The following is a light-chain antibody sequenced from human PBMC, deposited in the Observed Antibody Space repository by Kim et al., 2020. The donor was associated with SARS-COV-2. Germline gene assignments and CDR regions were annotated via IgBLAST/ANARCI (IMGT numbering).Light chain of an antibody. CDR1: SSDVGSYNL. CDR3: CSYAGSRVWV. V-gene: IGLV2-23*02. Sequence: GQSITISCTGTSSDVGSYNLVSWYQQHPGKAPKLMIYEVSKGPSGVSNRFSGSKSGNTASLTISGLQAEDEADYYCCSYAGSRVWVFGGGTKLTVL. CDR2: EVS. J-gene: IGLJ3*02.